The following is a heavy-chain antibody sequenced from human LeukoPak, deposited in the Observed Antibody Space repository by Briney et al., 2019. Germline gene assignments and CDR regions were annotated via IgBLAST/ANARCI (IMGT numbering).Heavy chain of an antibody. V-gene: IGHV1-18*01. Sequence: ASVKVSCKASGYTFTSYGISWVRQAPGQGLEWVGWISAYNGNTNYAQKLQGRVTMTTDTSTSTAYMELRSLRSDDTAVYYCARDRSGYSYGSPDYWGQGTLVTVSS. J-gene: IGHJ4*02. CDR1: GYTFTSYG. CDR3: ARDRSGYSYGSPDY. CDR2: ISAYNGNT. D-gene: IGHD5-18*01.